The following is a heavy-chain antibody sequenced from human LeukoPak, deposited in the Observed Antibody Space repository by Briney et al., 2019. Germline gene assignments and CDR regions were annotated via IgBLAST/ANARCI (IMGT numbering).Heavy chain of an antibody. J-gene: IGHJ4*02. CDR2: IKQDGSEK. V-gene: IGHV3-7*01. Sequence: GGAPRLFCAASGFTFSSYWMSWGRQAPGKGLEWVANIKQDGSEKYYVDSVKGRFTISRDNAKNSLYLQMNSLRAEDTAVYYCARGDSEWLFLGLFDYWGQGTLVTVSS. CDR3: ARGDSEWLFLGLFDY. D-gene: IGHD3-3*01. CDR1: GFTFSSYW.